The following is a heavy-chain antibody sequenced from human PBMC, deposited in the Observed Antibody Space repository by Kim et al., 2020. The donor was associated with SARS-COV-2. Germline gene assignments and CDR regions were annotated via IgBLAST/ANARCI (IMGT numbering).Heavy chain of an antibody. CDR3: TKLSAAMINSSSIDV. CDR2: INGRGDKA. D-gene: IGHD2-2*01. J-gene: IGHJ6*02. Sequence: GGSLRLSCAASGFSFTSCAMSWVRQAPGKALEWVSGINGRGDKAYYAGFLKGRFTISRDDSRNTLYLQMNSLRAEDTALYFCTKLSAAMINSSSIDVWGQGTTVTVSS. V-gene: IGHV3-23*01. CDR1: GFSFTSCA.